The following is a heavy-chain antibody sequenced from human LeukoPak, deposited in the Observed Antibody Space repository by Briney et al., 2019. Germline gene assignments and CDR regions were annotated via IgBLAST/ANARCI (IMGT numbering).Heavy chain of an antibody. D-gene: IGHD6-13*01. V-gene: IGHV1-8*01. CDR1: GYTFTSCD. CDR3: AMDYSFRSSSWFRYYYYGMDV. CDR2: MNPNSGNT. Sequence: ASVKVSCKASGYTFTSCDINWVRQATGQGLEWMGWMNPNSGNTGYAQRFQGRVTMTRNTSISTAYMELSSLRSEDTAVYYRAMDYSFRSSSWFRYYYYGMDVWGQGTTVTVSS. J-gene: IGHJ6*02.